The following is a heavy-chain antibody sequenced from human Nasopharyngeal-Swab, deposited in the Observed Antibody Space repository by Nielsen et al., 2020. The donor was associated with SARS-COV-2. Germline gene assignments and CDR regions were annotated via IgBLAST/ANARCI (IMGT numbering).Heavy chain of an antibody. CDR2: IYSGGSST. D-gene: IGHD3-16*01. V-gene: IGHV3-23*03. CDR3: AKGGGRYAY. J-gene: IGHJ4*02. CDR1: GFTFSSYA. Sequence: GESLKISCAASGFTFSSYAMSWVRQAPGKGLEWVSVIYSGGSSTYYADSVKGRFTISRDNSKNTLYLQMNSLRAEDTAVYYCAKGGGRYAYWGQGTLVTVSS.